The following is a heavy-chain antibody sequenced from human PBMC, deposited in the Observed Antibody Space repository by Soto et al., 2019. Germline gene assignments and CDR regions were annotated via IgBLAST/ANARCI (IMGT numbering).Heavy chain of an antibody. CDR3: AREGYCSSGSCALYSHDYFGMDV. Sequence: SVKVYCKADGYTFTRYCCSWVRQAPGQGLEWMGWISTYNENTKYPQKFQGRITMTTDTPTSTAYMELRSLTSDDTAVYYCAREGYCSSGSCALYSHDYFGMDVWGQGTTVTV. CDR1: GYTFTRYC. CDR2: ISTYNENT. V-gene: IGHV1-18*01. J-gene: IGHJ6*02. D-gene: IGHD2-15*01.